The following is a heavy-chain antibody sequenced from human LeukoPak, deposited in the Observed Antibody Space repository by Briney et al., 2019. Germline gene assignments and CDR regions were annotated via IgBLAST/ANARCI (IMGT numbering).Heavy chain of an antibody. Sequence: GGSLRLSCAASGFTVSSNYMSWVRQAPGKGLEWVSVIYSGGSTYYADSVKGRFTISRDNSKNTLYLQMNSLRAEDTAVYYCAKGSDSGYDSAYYFDYWGQGTLVTVSS. D-gene: IGHD5-12*01. CDR2: IYSGGST. J-gene: IGHJ4*02. CDR1: GFTVSSNY. CDR3: AKGSDSGYDSAYYFDY. V-gene: IGHV3-66*01.